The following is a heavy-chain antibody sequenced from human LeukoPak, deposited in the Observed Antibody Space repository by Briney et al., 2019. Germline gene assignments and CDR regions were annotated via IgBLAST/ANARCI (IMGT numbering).Heavy chain of an antibody. Sequence: ASVKVSCKASGYTFTSYGISWVRQAPGQGLEWMGWISAYNGNTNYAQKLQGRVTMTTDASTSTAYMELRSLRSDDTAVYYCARAGVTYYYDSSGYYYFDYWGQGTLVTVSS. V-gene: IGHV1-18*01. CDR1: GYTFTSYG. CDR2: ISAYNGNT. CDR3: ARAGVTYYYDSSGYYYFDY. J-gene: IGHJ4*02. D-gene: IGHD3-22*01.